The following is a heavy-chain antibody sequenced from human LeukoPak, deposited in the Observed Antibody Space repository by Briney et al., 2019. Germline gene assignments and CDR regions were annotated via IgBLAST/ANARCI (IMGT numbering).Heavy chain of an antibody. D-gene: IGHD3-10*01. CDR1: GFTFSNYA. CDR3: AKDYGSGPFFDY. J-gene: IGHJ4*02. Sequence: PGGSLRLSCAASGFTFSNYAMTWVRQAPGKGLEWVSALSGVGDSTFYADSVKGRFTISRDNSKNTLYLQMNGLRAEDTAIYYCAKDYGSGPFFDYWGQGTLVTVSS. V-gene: IGHV3-23*01. CDR2: LSGVGDST.